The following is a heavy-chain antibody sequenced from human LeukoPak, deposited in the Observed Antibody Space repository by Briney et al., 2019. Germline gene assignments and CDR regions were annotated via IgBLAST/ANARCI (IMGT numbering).Heavy chain of an antibody. J-gene: IGHJ3*02. V-gene: IGHV4-61*02. Sequence: SETLSLTCTVSGGPINSGGYSWTWIRQPAGKGLEWIGRIHVSGSTHYTPSLKSRVTISVDTSKNQFSLKLSSVTAADTAVYYCARADRSGYFGNVVAFDIWGQGTMVTVSS. CDR1: GGPINSGGYS. CDR2: IHVSGST. CDR3: ARADRSGYFGNVVAFDI. D-gene: IGHD3-22*01.